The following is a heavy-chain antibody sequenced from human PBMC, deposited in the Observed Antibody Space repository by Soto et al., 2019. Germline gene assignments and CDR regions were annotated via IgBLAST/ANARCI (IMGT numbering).Heavy chain of an antibody. D-gene: IGHD2-2*01. CDR3: AVGYCGSASCSREYFQH. V-gene: IGHV4-38-2*01. CDR2: FYHSGST. Sequence: PSETLSLTWAVSGYSISSGYYWAWIRQPPGKGLEWIGTFYHSGSTFHNPPLKSRVTISVDTSKNQFSLKLRSVTAADTAVYYCAVGYCGSASCSREYFQHWGQGTRVTVSS. J-gene: IGHJ1*01. CDR1: GYSISSGYY.